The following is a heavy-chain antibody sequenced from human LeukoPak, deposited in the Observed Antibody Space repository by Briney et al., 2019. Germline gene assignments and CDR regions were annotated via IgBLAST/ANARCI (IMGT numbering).Heavy chain of an antibody. V-gene: IGHV4-4*07. CDR1: GASISGYY. CDR2: IYTTGST. CDR3: ARVRRVFKRNLGRSTEYYHYYCMDV. Sequence: SETLSLTCSVSGASISGYYWTWIRQPAGRGLEWIGRIYTTGSTKYNPSLKSRVIMSVDASKNQFSLNLTSVTAADTAVYYCARVRRVFKRNLGRSTEYYHYYCMDVWGKGTTVTVSS. J-gene: IGHJ6*03. D-gene: IGHD1-14*01.